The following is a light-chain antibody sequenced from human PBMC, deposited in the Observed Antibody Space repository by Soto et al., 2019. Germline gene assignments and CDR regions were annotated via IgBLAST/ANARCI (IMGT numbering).Light chain of an antibody. Sequence: EIQMTQSPSTLSASVGGRATLTCRASQSIKNNLAWYQQKPGKAPKLLIYGASTRASGIPARFSGSGSGTEFTLTISSLQPEDFAAYYCQQYNHYPRTFGQGTKVDIK. CDR2: GAS. CDR1: QSIKNN. CDR3: QQYNHYPRT. V-gene: IGKV1-5*01. J-gene: IGKJ1*01.